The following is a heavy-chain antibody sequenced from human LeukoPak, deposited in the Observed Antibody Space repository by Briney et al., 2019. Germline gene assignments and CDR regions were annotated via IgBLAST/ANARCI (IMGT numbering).Heavy chain of an antibody. V-gene: IGHV3-48*01. CDR1: GFTFSSYS. CDR2: ISSSSATI. J-gene: IGHJ4*02. CDR3: ARDLRLHAD. Sequence: RGSLRLSCAASGFTFSSYSMNWVRQAPGKGLEWVSYISSSSATIYYADSVKGRFTISRDNAKNSLYLQMNSLRAEDTAVYYCARDLRLHADWGQGTLVSVSS.